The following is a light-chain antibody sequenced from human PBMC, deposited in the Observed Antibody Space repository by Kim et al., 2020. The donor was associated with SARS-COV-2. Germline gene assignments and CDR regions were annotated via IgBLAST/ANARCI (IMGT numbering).Light chain of an antibody. CDR3: QQYDSYPRT. J-gene: IGKJ1*01. V-gene: IGKV1D-16*01. CDR2: AAS. Sequence: DVQLTQSPSSLSASVGDRVTITCRASQGISSWLAWYQLKPEKDPKSLIYAASSLQSGVPSRFSGSGSGTDFTLTISSLQPEDFATYYCQQYDSYPRTFGHGTKVDIK. CDR1: QGISSW.